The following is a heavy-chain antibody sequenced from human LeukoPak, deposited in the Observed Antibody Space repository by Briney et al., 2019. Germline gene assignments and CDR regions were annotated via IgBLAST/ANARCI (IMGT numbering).Heavy chain of an antibody. V-gene: IGHV3-30*03. CDR2: ISNDGRNK. D-gene: IGHD3-3*01. CDR3: ARDTAYDFGIDY. J-gene: IGHJ4*02. Sequence: GRSLRLSCAASGFSFSSYGMNWVRQAPGKGLEWVAVISNDGRNKYYADSVKGRFTISRDNSKNTLYLQMNSLRDEDTAVYYCARDTAYDFGIDYWGQGTLVTVSS. CDR1: GFSFSSYG.